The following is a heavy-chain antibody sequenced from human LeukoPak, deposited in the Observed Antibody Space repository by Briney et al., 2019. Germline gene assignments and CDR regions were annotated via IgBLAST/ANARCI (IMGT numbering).Heavy chain of an antibody. J-gene: IGHJ4*02. CDR1: GGTFSSYA. CDR3: ARAQGVADYYGSGSYYGRQHSYYFDY. CDR2: IIPIFGTA. Sequence: SVKVSCKASGGTFSSYAISWVRQAPGQGLEWMGGIIPIFGTANYAQKFQGRVTITTDESTSTAYMELSSLRSEDTAVYYCARAQGVADYYGSGSYYGRQHSYYFDYWGQGTLVTVSS. V-gene: IGHV1-69*05. D-gene: IGHD3-10*01.